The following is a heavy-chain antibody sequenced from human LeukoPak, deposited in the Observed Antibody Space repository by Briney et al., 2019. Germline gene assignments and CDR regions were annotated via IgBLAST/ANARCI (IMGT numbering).Heavy chain of an antibody. CDR2: ISGSGGST. CDR3: AKHPFHYYDSSGYYS. Sequence: PGGSLRLSCAASGFTFSSCAMSWVRQAPGKELEWVSAISGSGGSTYYADSVKGRFTISRDNSKNTLYLQMNSLRAEDTAVYYCAKHPFHYYDSSGYYSWGQGTLVTVSS. CDR1: GFTFSSCA. J-gene: IGHJ4*02. D-gene: IGHD3-22*01. V-gene: IGHV3-23*01.